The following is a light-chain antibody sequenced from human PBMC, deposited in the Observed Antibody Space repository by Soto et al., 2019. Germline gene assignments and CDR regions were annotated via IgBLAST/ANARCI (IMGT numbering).Light chain of an antibody. CDR3: VQTTHWPYT. J-gene: IGKJ2*01. Sequence: DVLMTQSPLSLPVTLGQPASISCRSSQSLVHSDGNTYLTWFHQRPGQSPGRLIYKVSDRDSGVPDRFSGSGSGTDFTLKVSRVEAEDVGIYFCVQTTHWPYTFGQGTKLEIK. CDR1: QSLVHSDGNTY. V-gene: IGKV2-30*02. CDR2: KVS.